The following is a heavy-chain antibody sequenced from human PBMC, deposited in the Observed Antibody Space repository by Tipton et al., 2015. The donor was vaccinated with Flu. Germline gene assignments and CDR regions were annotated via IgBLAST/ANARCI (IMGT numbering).Heavy chain of an antibody. CDR3: ARDNGSGSYYNLGYYGMDV. CDR1: GGSISSYY. CDR2: IYYSGST. V-gene: IGHV4-59*01. D-gene: IGHD3-10*01. J-gene: IGHJ6*02. Sequence: TLSLTCTVSGGSISSYYWSWIRQPPGKGLEWIGYIYYSGSTNYNPSLKSRVTISVDTSKNQFSLKLSSVTAADTAVQYCARDNGSGSYYNLGYYGMDVWGQGTTVTVSS.